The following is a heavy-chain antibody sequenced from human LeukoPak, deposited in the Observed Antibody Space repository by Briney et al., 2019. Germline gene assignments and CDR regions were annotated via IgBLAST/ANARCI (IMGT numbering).Heavy chain of an antibody. CDR2: INGRCCST. CDR1: GFPFGSYA. CDR3: AKKYTTGLDP. D-gene: IGHD4-17*01. V-gene: IGHV3-23*01. J-gene: IGHJ5*02. Sequence: GGSLRLSCAASGFPFGSYAMSWARQAPGKGLEWVSDINGRCCSTYYTDSVKGRFTISRDNSKNTLYLQMNSLRAEDTAIYYCAKKYTTGLDPWGQGTLVTVSS.